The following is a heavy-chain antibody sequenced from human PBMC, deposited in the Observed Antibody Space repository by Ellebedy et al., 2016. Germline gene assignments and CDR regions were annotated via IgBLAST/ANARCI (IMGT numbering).Heavy chain of an antibody. D-gene: IGHD5-24*01. J-gene: IGHJ3*02. Sequence: KVSXXGSGYSFTSYWISWVRQMPGKGLEWMGIIYPGDSDTRYSPSFQGQVTISADKSISTAYLQWSSLKASDTAMYYCARDVHGSLSDAFDIWGQGTMVTVSS. CDR2: IYPGDSDT. CDR1: GYSFTSYW. V-gene: IGHV5-51*01. CDR3: ARDVHGSLSDAFDI.